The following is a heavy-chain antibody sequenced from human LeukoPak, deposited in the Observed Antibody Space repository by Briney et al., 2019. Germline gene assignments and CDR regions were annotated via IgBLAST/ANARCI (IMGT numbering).Heavy chain of an antibody. CDR2: ISSSGSTI. CDR1: GFTFSDYY. CDR3: AGSGSYKYYFDY. V-gene: IGHV3-11*04. J-gene: IGHJ4*02. Sequence: PGGSLRLSCAASGFTFSDYYMSWIRQAPGKWLEWVSYISSSGSTIYYADSVKGRFTISRDNAKNSLYLQMNSLRAEDTAVYYCAGSGSYKYYFDYWGQGTLVTVSS. D-gene: IGHD3-10*01.